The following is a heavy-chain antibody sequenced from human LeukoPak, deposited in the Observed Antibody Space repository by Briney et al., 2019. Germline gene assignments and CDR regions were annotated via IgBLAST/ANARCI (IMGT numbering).Heavy chain of an antibody. CDR1: GYTFTSYY. D-gene: IGHD3-22*01. Sequence: GASVKVSCKASGYTFTSYYMHWVRQALGQGLEWMGIINPSGGSTSYAQKFQGRVTMTRDTSTSTVYMELSSLRSEDTAVYYCAREDYDRPCRDWGQGTLVTVSS. CDR3: AREDYDRPCRD. V-gene: IGHV1-46*01. CDR2: INPSGGST. J-gene: IGHJ4*02.